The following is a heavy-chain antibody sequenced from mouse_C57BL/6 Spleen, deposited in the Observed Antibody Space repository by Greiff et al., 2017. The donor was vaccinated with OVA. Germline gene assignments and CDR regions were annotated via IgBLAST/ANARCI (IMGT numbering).Heavy chain of an antibody. D-gene: IGHD2-3*01. V-gene: IGHV2-2*01. J-gene: IGHJ2*01. CDR3: ARPGGGYYVYFDY. Sequence: QVQLKQPGPGLVQPSQSLSITCTASGFSLTSYGVHWVRQSPGKGLEWLGVIWSGGSTDYNAAFISRLSISKDNSKSQVFFKMNDLQADDTAIYYCARPGGGYYVYFDYWGQGTTLTVSS. CDR1: GFSLTSYG. CDR2: IWSGGST.